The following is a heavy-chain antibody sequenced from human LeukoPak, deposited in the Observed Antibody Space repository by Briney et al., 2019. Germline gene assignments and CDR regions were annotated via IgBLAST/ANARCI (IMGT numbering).Heavy chain of an antibody. J-gene: IGHJ6*03. CDR1: GGSISSSSYY. CDR3: ARSSEGRYYYDSSGYSYPYYYMDV. CDR2: IYYSGST. Sequence: PSETLSLTCTVSGGSISSSSYYWGWIRQPPGKGLEWIGSIYYSGSTYYNPSLKSRVTISVDTSKNQFSLKLSSVTAADTAVYYCARSSEGRYYYDSSGYSYPYYYMDVWGKGTTVTISS. V-gene: IGHV4-39*07. D-gene: IGHD3-22*01.